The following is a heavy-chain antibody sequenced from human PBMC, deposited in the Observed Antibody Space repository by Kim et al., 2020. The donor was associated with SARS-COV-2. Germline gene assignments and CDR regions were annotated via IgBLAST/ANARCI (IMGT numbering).Heavy chain of an antibody. CDR2: LSGSIPDA. D-gene: IGHD3-10*01. Sequence: GGSLRLSCAASGFAFGDYAMSWVLRAPGKGLEWVSALSGSIPDAKYADSVRGRFTISRDNSKNTLFLQMDSLRVDDTAVYYCAKDLLYVPGRGYFDSWGQGVVVTVSS. V-gene: IGHV3-23*01. CDR1: GFAFGDYA. J-gene: IGHJ4*02. CDR3: AKDLLYVPGRGYFDS.